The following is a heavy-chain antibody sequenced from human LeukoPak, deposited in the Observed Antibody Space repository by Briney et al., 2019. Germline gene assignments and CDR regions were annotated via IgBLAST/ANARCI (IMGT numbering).Heavy chain of an antibody. D-gene: IGHD3-10*01. CDR3: ARHIYGSGSYYLDY. CDR2: IYYSGST. Sequence: SETLSLTCTVSGGSISSSSYYWGWIRQPPGKGLERIGSIYYSGSTYYNPSLKSRVTISVDTSKNQFSLKLSSVTAADTAVYYCARHIYGSGSYYLDYWGQGTLVTVSS. CDR1: GGSISSSSYY. V-gene: IGHV4-39*01. J-gene: IGHJ4*02.